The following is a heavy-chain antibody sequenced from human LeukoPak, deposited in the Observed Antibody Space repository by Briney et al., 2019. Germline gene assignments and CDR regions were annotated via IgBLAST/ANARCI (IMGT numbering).Heavy chain of an antibody. Sequence: WETLSLTCTVSGYSISSGYYWGWIRQPPGKGLEWIGSIYHSGSTYYNPSLKSRVTISVDTSKNQFSLKLSSVTAADTAVYYCARGSYYDSSGYYSIGVVDYWGQGTLVTVSS. V-gene: IGHV4-38-2*02. CDR1: GYSISSGYY. CDR3: ARGSYYDSSGYYSIGVVDY. CDR2: IYHSGST. D-gene: IGHD3-22*01. J-gene: IGHJ4*02.